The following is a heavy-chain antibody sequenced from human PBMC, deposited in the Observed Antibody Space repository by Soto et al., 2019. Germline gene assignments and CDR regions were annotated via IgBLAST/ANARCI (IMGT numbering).Heavy chain of an antibody. J-gene: IGHJ6*02. Sequence: GGSLRLSCAASGFTFSSYAMHWVRQAPGKGLEWVSVISYDGSNKYYADSVKGRFTSSGDNSKNTLYLQMNSLRAEDTAVYSGASDRSENSAPYYCYYGIDVWGQGTMVTVSS. CDR2: ISYDGSNK. CDR3: ASDRSENSAPYYCYYGIDV. D-gene: IGHD4-4*01. V-gene: IGHV3-30-3*01. CDR1: GFTFSSYA.